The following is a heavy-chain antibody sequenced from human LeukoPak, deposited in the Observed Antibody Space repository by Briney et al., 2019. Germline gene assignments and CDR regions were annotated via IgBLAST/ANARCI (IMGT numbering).Heavy chain of an antibody. D-gene: IGHD3-22*01. J-gene: IGHJ4*02. CDR2: ISGSGSTI. V-gene: IGHV3-48*03. CDR3: ARVNYYDSSGYYYEDDY. CDR1: GFTFRNYE. Sequence: GGSLRLACAASGFTFRNYEMNWVRQAQGKGLEWISYISGSGSTIYYADSVKGRFTISRDNANNSLYLQMNSLRAEDTAVYYCARVNYYDSSGYYYEDDYWGQGTLVTVSS.